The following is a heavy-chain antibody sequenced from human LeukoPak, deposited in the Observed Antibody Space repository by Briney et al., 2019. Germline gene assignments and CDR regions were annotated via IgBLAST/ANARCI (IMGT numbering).Heavy chain of an antibody. J-gene: IGHJ4*02. V-gene: IGHV4-59*01. CDR1: GGSISSYY. D-gene: IGHD1-1*01. CDR3: ARTGLERDHFDY. Sequence: SETLSLTCTVSGGSISSYYWSWIRQPPGKGLEWIGYIYYSGSTNYNPSLKSRVTISVDTSKNQFSLKLSSVTAADTAVYYCARTGLERDHFDYWGQGTLVTVSS. CDR2: IYYSGST.